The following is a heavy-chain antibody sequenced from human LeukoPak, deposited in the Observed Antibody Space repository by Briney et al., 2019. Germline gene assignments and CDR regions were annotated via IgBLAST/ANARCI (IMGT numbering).Heavy chain of an antibody. D-gene: IGHD3-22*01. CDR2: IYYSGST. Sequence: PSETLSLTCTVSGGSISSYYWSWIRQPPGKGLEWIGYIYYSGSTYYNPSLKSRVTISVDTSKNQFSLKLSSVTAADTAVYYCARNYGMSSGYFYWGQGTLVTVSS. CDR3: ARNYGMSSGYFY. J-gene: IGHJ4*02. V-gene: IGHV4-59*12. CDR1: GGSISSYY.